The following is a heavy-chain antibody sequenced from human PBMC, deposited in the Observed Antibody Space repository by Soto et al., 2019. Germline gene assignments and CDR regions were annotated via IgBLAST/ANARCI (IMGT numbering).Heavy chain of an antibody. CDR3: ASSSLYGMDV. CDR1: GDSIRSYY. CDR2: IYYSGNT. Sequence: PSETLSLTCTVSGDSIRSYYWSWIRQPPGKGLEWIGNIYYSGNTYYNPSLKSRLIISIDTSKNQFSLKMGSVTAADTAVYYCASSSLYGMDVWGQGTTVTVSS. J-gene: IGHJ6*02. V-gene: IGHV4-30-4*01.